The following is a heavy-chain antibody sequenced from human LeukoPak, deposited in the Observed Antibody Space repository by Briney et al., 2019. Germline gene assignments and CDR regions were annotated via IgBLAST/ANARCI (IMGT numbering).Heavy chain of an antibody. D-gene: IGHD3-10*01. CDR1: GFLVSRNH. CDR2: ISSSSSYI. J-gene: IGHJ4*02. V-gene: IGHV3-21*04. Sequence: TTGGSLRLSCAASGFLVSRNHMTWVRQAPGKGLERVSSISSSSSYIYYADSVKGRFTISRDNSKNTLYLQMNSLRAEDTAVYYCAKLFWRDLWFGEAPDYWGQGTLVTVSS. CDR3: AKLFWRDLWFGEAPDY.